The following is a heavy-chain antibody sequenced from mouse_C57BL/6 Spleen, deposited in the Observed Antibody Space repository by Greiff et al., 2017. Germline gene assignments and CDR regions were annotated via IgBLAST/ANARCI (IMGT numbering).Heavy chain of an antibody. D-gene: IGHD2-3*01. J-gene: IGHJ4*01. CDR2: INPSSGYT. CDR1: GYTFTSYT. Sequence: VQLQQSGAELARPGASVKMSCKASGYTFTSYTMHWVKQRPGQGLEWIGYINPSSGYTKYNQKFKDKATLTADKSSSTAYMQLSSLTSEDSAVYYCARAGLLDYYAMDYWGQGTSVTVSS. V-gene: IGHV1-4*01. CDR3: ARAGLLDYYAMDY.